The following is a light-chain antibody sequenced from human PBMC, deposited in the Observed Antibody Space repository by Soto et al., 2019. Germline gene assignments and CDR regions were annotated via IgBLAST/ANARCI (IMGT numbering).Light chain of an antibody. CDR3: QQYYSFPLT. Sequence: QLTQSPSALSASVGDRVTITCRASESASKWVAWYQQKPGRSPTLLIYKASTLQSGVPSRFSGSGSGTEFTLTISCLQSEDFATYYCQQYYSFPLTFGGGTKVDIK. CDR2: KAS. V-gene: IGKV1-5*03. J-gene: IGKJ4*01. CDR1: ESASKW.